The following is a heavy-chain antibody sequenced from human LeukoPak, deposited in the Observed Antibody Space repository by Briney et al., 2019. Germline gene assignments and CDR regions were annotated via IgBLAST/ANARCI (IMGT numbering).Heavy chain of an antibody. J-gene: IGHJ4*02. Sequence: SETLSLTCAVYGGSFSGYYWSWIRQPPGKGLEWIGEINHSGSTNYNPSLKSRVTISVDTSNNQFSLKLSSVTAADTAVYYCARGRIAVAGRGPFDYWGQGTLVTVSS. D-gene: IGHD6-19*01. V-gene: IGHV4-34*01. CDR2: INHSGST. CDR3: ARGRIAVAGRGPFDY. CDR1: GGSFSGYY.